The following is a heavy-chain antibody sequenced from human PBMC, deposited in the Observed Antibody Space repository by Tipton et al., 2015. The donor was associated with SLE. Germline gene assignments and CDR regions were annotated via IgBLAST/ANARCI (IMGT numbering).Heavy chain of an antibody. D-gene: IGHD1-26*01. Sequence: TLSLTCTVSGDSITSHYWSWIRQSPGRGLEWIGNMFYSGSVTYNPSLKSRVTMSVDVSRNQFSLTLNSVTAADTATYSCARETGTYYSTWFDSWGQGTLVTVSS. CDR3: ARETGTYYSTWFDS. V-gene: IGHV4-59*11. CDR2: MFYSGSV. J-gene: IGHJ5*01. CDR1: GDSITSHY.